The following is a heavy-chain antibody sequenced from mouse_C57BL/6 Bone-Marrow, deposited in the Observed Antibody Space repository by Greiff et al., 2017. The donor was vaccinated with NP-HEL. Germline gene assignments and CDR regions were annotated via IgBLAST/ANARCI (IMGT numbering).Heavy chain of an antibody. J-gene: IGHJ3*01. CDR3: ARGDYGSSSGFAY. V-gene: IGHV1-81*01. CDR1: GYTFTRYG. Sequence: QVQLQQSGAELARPGASVKLSCKASGYTFTRYGISWVKPRTGQGLEWIGEIYPRSGNTYSNEKLTGTATLTADKASSTAYMELRSLTSEDSAVYFCARGDYGSSSGFAYWGQGALVTVSA. D-gene: IGHD1-1*01. CDR2: IYPRSGNT.